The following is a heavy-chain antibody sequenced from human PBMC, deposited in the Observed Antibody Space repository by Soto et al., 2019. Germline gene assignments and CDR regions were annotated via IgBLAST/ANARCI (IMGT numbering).Heavy chain of an antibody. J-gene: IGHJ5*01. V-gene: IGHV1-69*06. CDR3: ARSPRRSVDS. CDR2: IIPIFDTT. Sequence: QVQLVQSGAEVRRPGSSVKVSCKASEDTFSTYAIGWVRQAPGQGLEWMGGIIPIFDTTNYAQRFRDRVTITADKSTNTVYMELSSLRFEDTAVYYCARSPRRSVDS. CDR1: EDTFSTYA.